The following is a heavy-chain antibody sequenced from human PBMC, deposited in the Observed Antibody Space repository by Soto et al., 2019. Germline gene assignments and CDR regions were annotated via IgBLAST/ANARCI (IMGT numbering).Heavy chain of an antibody. Sequence: GASVKVSCKASGYTFTGYYMHWVRQAPGQGLEWMGWINPNSGGTNYAQKFQGWVTMTRDTSISTAYMELSRLRSDDTAVYYCARGYCSGGSCYSDYYYGMDVWGQGTTVTVSS. CDR1: GYTFTGYY. CDR3: ARGYCSGGSCYSDYYYGMDV. CDR2: INPNSGGT. J-gene: IGHJ6*02. D-gene: IGHD2-15*01. V-gene: IGHV1-2*04.